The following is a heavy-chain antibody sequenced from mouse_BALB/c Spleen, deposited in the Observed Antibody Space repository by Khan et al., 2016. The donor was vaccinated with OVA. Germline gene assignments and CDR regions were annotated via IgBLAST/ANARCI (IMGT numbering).Heavy chain of an antibody. J-gene: IGHJ2*01. CDR1: GYTFTTYW. Sequence: QVQLKQSGVELARPGASVKLSCKASGYTFTTYWMQWVKQRPGQGLEWIGTIYPGDGDTRYTQNFKDKATLTADKSSSTAYMQLSSLASEDSAVYYCASYRYDYFDYWGQGTTLTVSS. V-gene: IGHV1-87*01. D-gene: IGHD2-14*01. CDR3: ASYRYDYFDY. CDR2: IYPGDGDT.